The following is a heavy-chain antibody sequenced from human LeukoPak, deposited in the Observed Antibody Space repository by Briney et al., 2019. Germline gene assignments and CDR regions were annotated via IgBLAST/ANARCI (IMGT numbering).Heavy chain of an antibody. V-gene: IGHV4-59*01. Sequence: PSETLSLTRTVSGGSISSYYWSWIRQPPGKGLEWIGYIYYSGSTNYNPSLKSRVTISVDTSKNQFSLKLSSVTAADTAVYYCARTYGDYGDNWFDPWGQGTLVTVSS. CDR1: GGSISSYY. CDR3: ARTYGDYGDNWFDP. J-gene: IGHJ5*02. D-gene: IGHD4-17*01. CDR2: IYYSGST.